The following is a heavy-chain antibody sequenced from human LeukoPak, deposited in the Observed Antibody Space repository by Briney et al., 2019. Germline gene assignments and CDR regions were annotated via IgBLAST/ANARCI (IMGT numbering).Heavy chain of an antibody. D-gene: IGHD2-15*01. Sequence: GGSLRLSCAASGFTFSSYNMNWVRQAPGKGLEWVSSINGGSSSIHYADSVKGRFTVSRDNAKNSLYLQMDSLRAEDTAVYYCALLAAPTDAFDLWGQGTMVTVSS. J-gene: IGHJ3*01. V-gene: IGHV3-21*01. CDR2: INGGSSSI. CDR3: ALLAAPTDAFDL. CDR1: GFTFSSYN.